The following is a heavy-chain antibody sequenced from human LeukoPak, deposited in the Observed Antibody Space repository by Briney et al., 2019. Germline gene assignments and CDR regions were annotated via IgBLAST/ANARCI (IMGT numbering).Heavy chain of an antibody. D-gene: IGHD2-15*01. V-gene: IGHV1-69*01. CDR3: AREEVVVVAATID. CDR2: IIPILGTA. J-gene: IGHJ4*02. Sequence: SVKVSCKASGGTFSSYAISWVRQAPGQGLEWMGGIIPILGTANYAQKFQGRVTITADESTSTAYMELSSLRSEDTAVYYCAREEVVVVAATIDWGQGTLVTVSS. CDR1: GGTFSSYA.